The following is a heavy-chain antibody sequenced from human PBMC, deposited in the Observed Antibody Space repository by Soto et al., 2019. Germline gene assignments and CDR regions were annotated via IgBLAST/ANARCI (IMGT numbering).Heavy chain of an antibody. CDR3: ANILQLGDYAYYYYGMDV. J-gene: IGHJ6*02. CDR2: ISYDGSNK. CDR1: GFTFSSYG. Sequence: QVQLVESGGGVVQPGRSLRLSCAASGFTFSSYGMHWVRQAQGKGLEWVAVISYDGSNKYYADSVKGRFTISRDNSKNTLYLQMNSLRAEDTAVYYCANILQLGDYAYYYYGMDVWGQGTTVTVSS. D-gene: IGHD4-17*01. V-gene: IGHV3-30*18.